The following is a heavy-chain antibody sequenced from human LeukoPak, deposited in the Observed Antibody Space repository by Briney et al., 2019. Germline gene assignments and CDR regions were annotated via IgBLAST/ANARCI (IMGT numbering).Heavy chain of an antibody. D-gene: IGHD6-19*01. J-gene: IGHJ5*02. CDR1: GGSISSSSFH. CDR3: ARQGYISGQGFRNNWFDP. Sequence: SETLSLTCTVSGGSISSSSFHWGWIRQPPGKGLEWLGTIFYSGSTYYNPSLKSRVTMSVDTSKNQFSLKLSSVTAADTAVYYCARQGYISGQGFRNNWFDPWGQGSLVTVSS. V-gene: IGHV4-39*01. CDR2: IFYSGST.